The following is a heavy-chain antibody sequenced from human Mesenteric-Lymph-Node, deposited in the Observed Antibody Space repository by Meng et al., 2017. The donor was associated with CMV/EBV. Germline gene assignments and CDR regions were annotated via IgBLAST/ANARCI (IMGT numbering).Heavy chain of an antibody. J-gene: IGHJ4*02. CDR1: GFTFSTYS. CDR3: AKVLSNYDFWSGYTNYSDY. D-gene: IGHD3-3*01. Sequence: GESLKISCAASGFTFSTYSMTWVRQAPGKGLEWVSAISGSGGSTYYADSVKGRFTISRDNSKNTLYLQMNSLRAEDTAVYYCAKVLSNYDFWSGYTNYSDYWGQGTLVTVSS. V-gene: IGHV3-23*01. CDR2: ISGSGGST.